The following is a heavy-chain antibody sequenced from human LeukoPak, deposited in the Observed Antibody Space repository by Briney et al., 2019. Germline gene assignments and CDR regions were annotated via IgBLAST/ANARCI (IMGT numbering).Heavy chain of an antibody. V-gene: IGHV3-30*02. CDR3: ANGSPFGGWGAYYFDY. J-gene: IGHJ4*02. CDR2: IRYDGSNK. CDR1: GFTFSSYG. Sequence: PGGSLRLSCAASGFTFSSYGMHWVRQAPGKGLEWVAFIRYDGSNKYYADSVRGRFTISRDNSKNTLYLQMNSLRAEDTAVYYCANGSPFGGWGAYYFDYWGQGTLVTVSS. D-gene: IGHD3-10*01.